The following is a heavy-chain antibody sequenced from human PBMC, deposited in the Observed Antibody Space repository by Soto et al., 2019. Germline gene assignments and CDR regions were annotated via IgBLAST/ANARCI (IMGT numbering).Heavy chain of an antibody. J-gene: IGHJ6*02. Sequence: QVQLVQSGAEVKKPGSSVKVSCKASGGTFSSYAISWVRQAPGQGLEWMGGIIPIFGTANYAQKFQGRVTMTADESTSTAYMELSSLRSEDTAVYYCLFRAGAGRYYYYGMDVWGQGTTVTVSS. CDR2: IIPIFGTA. D-gene: IGHD1-1*01. CDR3: LFRAGAGRYYYYGMDV. V-gene: IGHV1-69*01. CDR1: GGTFSSYA.